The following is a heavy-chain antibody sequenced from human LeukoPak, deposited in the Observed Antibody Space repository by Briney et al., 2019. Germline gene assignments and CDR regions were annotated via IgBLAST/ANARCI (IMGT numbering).Heavy chain of an antibody. CDR3: ARDQVLNF. D-gene: IGHD1-20*01. CDR2: IKQDGREE. Sequence: GGSLRLSCAASGFTFSSYWMSWVRQAPGKGLEWVANIKQDGREEVYVDSVKGRFTISRANAKNSLFLQMNTLRAEDTAVYYCARDQVLNFWGQGTLVTVSS. J-gene: IGHJ4*02. V-gene: IGHV3-7*05. CDR1: GFTFSSYW.